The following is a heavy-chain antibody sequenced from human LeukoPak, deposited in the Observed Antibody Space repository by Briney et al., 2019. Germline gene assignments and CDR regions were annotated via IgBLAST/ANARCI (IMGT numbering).Heavy chain of an antibody. Sequence: GESLRLSCATSGFTFRNYWMSWLRHAPGKGLVWVARIKNDGSSASYAESVKGRFTISRDNARSTLFLQMNSLGVDDTAVYYCAKSDWFDHWGRGILVTVSS. V-gene: IGHV3-74*01. CDR3: AKSDWFDH. CDR2: IKNDGSSA. CDR1: GFTFRNYW. J-gene: IGHJ5*01.